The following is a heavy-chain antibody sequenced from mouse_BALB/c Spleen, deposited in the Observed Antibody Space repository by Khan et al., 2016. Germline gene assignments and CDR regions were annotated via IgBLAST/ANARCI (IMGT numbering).Heavy chain of an antibody. J-gene: IGHJ1*01. CDR2: IDPANGNT. CDR1: GFTIKDTY. CDR3: ANYGSSYWYFDV. Sequence: VQLKESGAELVKPGASVKFSCTASGFTIKDTYMHWVKQRPEQGLEWIGGIDPANGNTKYDPKFQGKATITADTSSNTAYLQLSSLTAEDTAVYYCANYGSSYWYFDVWGAGTTVTVSS. D-gene: IGHD1-1*01. V-gene: IGHV14-3*02.